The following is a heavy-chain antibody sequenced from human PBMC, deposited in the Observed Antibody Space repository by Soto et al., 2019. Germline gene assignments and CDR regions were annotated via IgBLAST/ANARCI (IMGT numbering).Heavy chain of an antibody. Sequence: EVQLLQSGGGLVQPGGSLRLSCEASGFIFSNYAMSWVRQVPGKGLEWVSDISAGGDNTYYTDSVRGRFTISRDNPKNTVYLQMDSLRAEDTAVYYCAENRLARGVDYWGQGTLVTVSS. CDR1: GFIFSNYA. V-gene: IGHV3-23*01. CDR2: ISAGGDNT. J-gene: IGHJ4*02. D-gene: IGHD3-10*01. CDR3: AENRLARGVDY.